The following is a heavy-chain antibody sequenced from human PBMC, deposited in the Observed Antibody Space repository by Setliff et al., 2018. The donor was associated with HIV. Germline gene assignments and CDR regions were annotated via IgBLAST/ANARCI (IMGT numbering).Heavy chain of an antibody. V-gene: IGHV1-8*02. CDR1: GDTFSNYD. CDR2: MNPNSGNA. CDR3: ARGIIFSNGYSRDAFDL. D-gene: IGHD3-22*01. Sequence: ASVKVSCKASGDTFSNYDINWARKATGQGLEWMGWMNPNSGNAGYAQKFQGRVTMTRDTSISTAYLELSSLRSEDTAVYYCARGIIFSNGYSRDAFDLWGQGTMVTVSS. J-gene: IGHJ3*01.